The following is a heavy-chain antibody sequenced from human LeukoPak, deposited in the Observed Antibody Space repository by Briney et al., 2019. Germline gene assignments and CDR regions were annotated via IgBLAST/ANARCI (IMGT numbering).Heavy chain of an antibody. CDR1: GFTFSNAW. CDR2: IKSKTDGGTT. D-gene: IGHD1-26*01. Sequence: PGGSLRLSCAASGFTFSNAWMSWVRQAPGKGLEWVGRIKSKTDGGTTDYAAPVKGRFTISRDDSKNTLYLQMNGLKTEDTAVYYCTTDRSGSYYADYWGQGTLVTVSS. CDR3: TTDRSGSYYADY. J-gene: IGHJ4*02. V-gene: IGHV3-15*01.